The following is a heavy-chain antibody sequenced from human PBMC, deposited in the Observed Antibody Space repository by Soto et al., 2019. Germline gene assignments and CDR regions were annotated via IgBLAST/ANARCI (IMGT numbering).Heavy chain of an antibody. D-gene: IGHD5-18*01. CDR2: IIPILGIA. Sequence: AASVKVSCKASGGTFSSYTISWVRQAPGQGLEWMGRIIPILGIANYAQKFQGRVTITADKSTSTAYMELSSLRSEDTAVYYCARLQGYSYGAALDYWGQGTLVTVSS. CDR3: ARLQGYSYGAALDY. J-gene: IGHJ4*02. CDR1: GGTFSSYT. V-gene: IGHV1-69*02.